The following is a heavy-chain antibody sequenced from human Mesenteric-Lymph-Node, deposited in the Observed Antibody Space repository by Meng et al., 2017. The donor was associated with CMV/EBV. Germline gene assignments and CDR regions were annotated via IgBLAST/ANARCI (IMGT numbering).Heavy chain of an antibody. Sequence: SETLSLTCSVSGGSISSSSYYWGWIRQPPGKGLEWIGSIYYSGSTYYNPSLKSRVTISVDTSKNQFSLKLSSVTVADTAVYYCARDLGVVVAPNGDEYFQHWGQGTLVTVSS. CDR2: IYYSGST. CDR3: ARDLGVVVAPNGDEYFQH. CDR1: GGSISSSSYY. J-gene: IGHJ1*01. D-gene: IGHD3-3*01. V-gene: IGHV4-39*02.